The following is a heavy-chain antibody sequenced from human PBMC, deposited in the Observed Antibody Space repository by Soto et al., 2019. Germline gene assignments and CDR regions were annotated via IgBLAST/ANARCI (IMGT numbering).Heavy chain of an antibody. Sequence: EVQLVESGGGLVQPGGSLRLSCAASGFTFSSYSMNWVRQAPGKGLEWVSYISSSSSTIYYADSVKGRFTISRDNAKNPLYLQMNSLGDEDTAVDDCARDGGKYSSYGMDVWGHGTTVTVSS. V-gene: IGHV3-48*02. J-gene: IGHJ6*02. D-gene: IGHD1-26*01. CDR1: GFTFSSYS. CDR3: ARDGGKYSSYGMDV. CDR2: ISSSSSTI.